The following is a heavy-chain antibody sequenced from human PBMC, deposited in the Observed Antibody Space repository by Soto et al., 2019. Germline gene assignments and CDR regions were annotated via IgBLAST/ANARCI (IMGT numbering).Heavy chain of an antibody. CDR1: GFTFGDYA. D-gene: IGHD4-17*01. Sequence: EVPLVESGGGLVQPGRSLRLSCTASGFTFGDYAMSWFRQAPGKGLEWVGFIRSKAYGGTTEYAASVKGRFTISRDDTXSIAYLQMNSLKTEDTAVYYCTSNTVTPVRNWFDPWGQGTLVTVSS. J-gene: IGHJ5*02. V-gene: IGHV3-49*03. CDR3: TSNTVTPVRNWFDP. CDR2: IRSKAYGGTT.